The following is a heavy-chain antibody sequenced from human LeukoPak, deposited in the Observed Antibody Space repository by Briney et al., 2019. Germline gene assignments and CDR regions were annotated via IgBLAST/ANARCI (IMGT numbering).Heavy chain of an antibody. CDR1: GFTFSNYW. D-gene: IGHD3-9*01. CDR3: ARDGRQHFDWLPLDV. CDR2: IKQDGSEK. Sequence: PGGSLRLSCAASGFTFSNYWMSWVRQAPGKGLEWVANIKQDGSEKYYVDSVKGRFTISRDNAENTLDLQMHRLRAEDTAVYYCARDGRQHFDWLPLDVWGKGTTVIVSS. J-gene: IGHJ6*04. V-gene: IGHV3-7*01.